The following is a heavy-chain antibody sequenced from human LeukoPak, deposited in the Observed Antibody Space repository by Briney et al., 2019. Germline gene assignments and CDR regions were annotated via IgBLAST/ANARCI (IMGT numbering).Heavy chain of an antibody. CDR3: ARVRELSFDY. Sequence: PGGSLRLSCAASGFSVSTDHMSWVRQAPGKGLEWVAVSYSDGRTYYTESVKGRFTISRDNSKNTLYLQMKSLRAEDTDIYYCARVRELSFDYWGQGTLVTVSS. V-gene: IGHV3-53*01. CDR1: GFSVSTDH. D-gene: IGHD3-16*02. CDR2: SYSDGRT. J-gene: IGHJ4*02.